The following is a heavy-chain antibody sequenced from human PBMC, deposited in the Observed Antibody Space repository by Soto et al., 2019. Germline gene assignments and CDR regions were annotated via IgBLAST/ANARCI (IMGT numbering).Heavy chain of an antibody. CDR2: IIPILGIA. Sequence: QVQLVQSGAEVKKPGSSVKVSCKASGGTFSSYTISWVRQAPGQGLEWMGRIIPILGIANYAQKFQGRVTITAYKATSTAYMELSSLRSEDTAVYYCARGPIVVVVGPNFDYWGQGTLVTVSS. J-gene: IGHJ4*02. CDR1: GGTFSSYT. CDR3: ARGPIVVVVGPNFDY. D-gene: IGHD2-15*01. V-gene: IGHV1-69*02.